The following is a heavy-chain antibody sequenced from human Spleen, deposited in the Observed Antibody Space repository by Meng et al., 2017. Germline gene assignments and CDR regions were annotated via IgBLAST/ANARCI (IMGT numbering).Heavy chain of an antibody. CDR1: GVSVSSGNYY. Sequence: GQLQESGPGLVGPSATPHPTCTVSGVSVSSGNYYWSWVRQPPGKGLEWIGFIYHTGSTDCNPSLKRRVTISVDTSNNHFSLKLTSVTAADTAVYYCARSYGSGTYWYFDLWGRGTLVTVSS. D-gene: IGHD3-10*01. J-gene: IGHJ2*01. CDR3: ARSYGSGTYWYFDL. CDR2: IYHTGST. V-gene: IGHV4-61*03.